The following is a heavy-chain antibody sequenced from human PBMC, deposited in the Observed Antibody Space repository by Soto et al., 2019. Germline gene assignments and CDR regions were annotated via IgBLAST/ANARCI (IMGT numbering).Heavy chain of an antibody. CDR2: IIPIFGTA. CDR1: GGTFSSYA. D-gene: IGHD2-21*02. J-gene: IGHJ4*02. CDR3: ARDPSNGYCGGDCYCD. V-gene: IGHV1-69*13. Sequence: SVKVSCKASGGTFSSYAISWVRQAPGQGLEWMGGIIPIFGTANYAQKFQGRVTITADESTSTAYMELSSLRSEDTAVYYCARDPSNGYCGGDCYCDWGQGTLVTVSS.